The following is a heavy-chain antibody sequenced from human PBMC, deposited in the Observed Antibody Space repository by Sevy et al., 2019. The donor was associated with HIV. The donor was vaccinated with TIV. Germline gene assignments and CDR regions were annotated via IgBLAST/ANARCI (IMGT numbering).Heavy chain of an antibody. CDR2: ITVTGITI. D-gene: IGHD2-21*01. V-gene: IGHV3-11*01. J-gene: IGHJ6*02. CDR1: GFTFTDYY. CDR3: SRGVISPVADV. Sequence: GGSLRLSCAASGFTFTDYYMSWIRQAPGKGLEWVSYITVTGITIYYADSVKGRFTISRDNAKNSLYLQMNSLRAEDTAVYYSSRGVISPVADVWGQGTTVTVSS.